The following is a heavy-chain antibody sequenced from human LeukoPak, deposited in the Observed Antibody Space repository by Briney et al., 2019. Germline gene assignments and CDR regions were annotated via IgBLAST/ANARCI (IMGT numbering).Heavy chain of an antibody. J-gene: IGHJ6*02. Sequence: GGSLRLSCAASGFTFSSYSMKWVRQAPGKGLEWVSFIGSSISYISYALSVKGRFTISRDNTKNSLYLQMNSLRAEDTAVYYCAREGYYSGMDVWGHGTTVTVSS. CDR3: AREGYYSGMDV. V-gene: IGHV3-21*01. CDR1: GFTFSSYS. CDR2: IGSSISYI.